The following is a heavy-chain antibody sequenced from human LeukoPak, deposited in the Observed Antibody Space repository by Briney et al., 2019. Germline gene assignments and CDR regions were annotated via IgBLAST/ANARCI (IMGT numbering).Heavy chain of an antibody. D-gene: IGHD5-24*01. V-gene: IGHV1-46*01. Sequence: ASVKVSCKASGYTFTGYYMHWVRQAPGQGLEWMGIINPSGGSTNYAQNFQARVTMTRDTSTSTVYMELSSLRTEDTAVYYCARVRDGYNDAYDIWGQGTMVTVPS. CDR3: ARVRDGYNDAYDI. CDR1: GYTFTGYY. J-gene: IGHJ3*02. CDR2: INPSGGST.